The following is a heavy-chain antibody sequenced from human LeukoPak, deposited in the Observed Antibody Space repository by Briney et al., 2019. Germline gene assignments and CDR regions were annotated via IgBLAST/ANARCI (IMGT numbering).Heavy chain of an antibody. D-gene: IGHD3-22*01. CDR3: ARGPYSYDSSGAFDI. Sequence: SETLSLTCTVSSGSISSSSYYWGWIRQPPGKGLEWIGSMYYGGSTYYNPSLKSRVTISVDTSKNQFSLKLSSVTAADTAVYFCARGPYSYDSSGAFDIWGQGTMVTVSS. CDR1: SGSISSSSYY. J-gene: IGHJ3*02. CDR2: MYYGGST. V-gene: IGHV4-39*07.